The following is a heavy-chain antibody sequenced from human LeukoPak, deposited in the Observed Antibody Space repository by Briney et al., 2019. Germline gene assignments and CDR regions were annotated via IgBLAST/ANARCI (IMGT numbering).Heavy chain of an antibody. D-gene: IGHD4-17*01. CDR3: ARHVLTTGISRFYYNIGYFDY. V-gene: IGHV4-59*08. CDR2: IYYSGRT. CDR1: GGSISSYY. J-gene: IGHJ4*02. Sequence: SETLSLTCTVSGGSISSYYWSWLRQPPGKGLEWIGYIYYSGRTNYNPSLKSRVTISVDTSKNQFSLKLSSVTAADTAIYYCARHVLTTGISRFYYNIGYFDYWGQGTLVTVSS.